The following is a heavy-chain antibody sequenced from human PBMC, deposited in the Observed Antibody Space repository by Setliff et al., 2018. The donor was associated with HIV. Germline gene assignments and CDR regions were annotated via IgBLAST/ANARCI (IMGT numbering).Heavy chain of an antibody. CDR3: ARDHSSGYYDY. Sequence: SVKVSCKTAGDTFTKYPFSWVRQDPGQGLEWMGGIIPILGIANYAQKFQGRVTITADKSTSTAYMELSSLRSEDTAVYYCARDHSSGYYDYWGQGTLVTVSS. CDR1: GDTFTKYP. CDR2: IIPILGIA. D-gene: IGHD3-22*01. J-gene: IGHJ4*02. V-gene: IGHV1-69*10.